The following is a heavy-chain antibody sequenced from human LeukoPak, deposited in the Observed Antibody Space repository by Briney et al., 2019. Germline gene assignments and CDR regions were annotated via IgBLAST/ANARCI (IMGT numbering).Heavy chain of an antibody. CDR1: GFTSSSYA. Sequence: PGRSLRLSCAASGFTSSSYALHWVRQAPGKGLEWVAVISYDDGSNKYYADSVKGRFTISRDNSKNTLYLQMNSLRTEDTAVYYCARESGGNTPYYFDYWGQGTLVTVSS. CDR3: ARESGGNTPYYFDY. J-gene: IGHJ4*02. CDR2: ISYDDGSNK. V-gene: IGHV3-30*04. D-gene: IGHD2-2*02.